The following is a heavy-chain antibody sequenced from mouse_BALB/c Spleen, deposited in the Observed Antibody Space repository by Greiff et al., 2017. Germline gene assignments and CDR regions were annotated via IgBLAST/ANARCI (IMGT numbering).Heavy chain of an antibody. CDR1: GFTFSSYT. CDR3: ASSITTRAMDY. V-gene: IGHV5-12-2*01. CDR2: ISNGGGST. D-gene: IGHD1-2*01. Sequence: EVQVVESGGGLVQPGGSLKLSCAASGFTFSSYTMSWVRQTPEKRLEWVAYISNGGGSTYYPDTVKGRFTISRDNAKNTLYLQMSSLKSEDTAMYYCASSITTRAMDYWGQGTSVTVSS. J-gene: IGHJ4*01.